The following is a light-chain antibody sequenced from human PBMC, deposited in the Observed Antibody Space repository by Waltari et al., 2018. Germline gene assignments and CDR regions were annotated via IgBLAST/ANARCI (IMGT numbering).Light chain of an antibody. CDR1: SSDVGGYNY. V-gene: IGLV2-11*01. J-gene: IGLJ2*01. Sequence: GTSSDVGGYNYVSWYQQHPGKAPKLMIYDVSKRPSGVPDRFSGSKSGNTASLTISGLQAEDEADYYCCSYAGSYTYVFGGGTKLTVL. CDR2: DVS. CDR3: CSYAGSYTYV.